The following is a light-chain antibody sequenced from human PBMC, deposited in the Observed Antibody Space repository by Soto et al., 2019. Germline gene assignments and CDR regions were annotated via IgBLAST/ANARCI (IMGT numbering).Light chain of an antibody. V-gene: IGKV1-5*01. CDR1: QSISSW. CDR2: DAY. CDR3: QQYKSYST. Sequence: DIQMTQSPSTLSASVGDRVTITCRASQSISSWLAWYQQKPGKAPKLLRYDAYSLESGDPSRFSGSGSGTEFALTISSLQPDDFATYFCQQYKSYSTFGGGNKVEIK. J-gene: IGKJ4*01.